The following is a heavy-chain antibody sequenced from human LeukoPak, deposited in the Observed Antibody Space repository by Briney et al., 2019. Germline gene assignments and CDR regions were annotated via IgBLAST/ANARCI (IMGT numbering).Heavy chain of an antibody. D-gene: IGHD2-2*01. CDR3: ARGMEYQLPDAFDI. CDR2: ISSSSSTI. J-gene: IGHJ3*02. CDR1: GFTFSSYS. V-gene: IGHV3-48*04. Sequence: GGSLRLSCAASGFTFSSYSMNWVRQAPGKGLEWVSYISSSSSTIYYADSVKGRFTISRDNAKNSLYLQMNSLRAEDTAVYYCARGMEYQLPDAFDIWGQGTMVTVSS.